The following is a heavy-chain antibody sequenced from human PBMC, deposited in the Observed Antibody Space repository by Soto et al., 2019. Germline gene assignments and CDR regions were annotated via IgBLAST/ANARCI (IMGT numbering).Heavy chain of an antibody. J-gene: IGHJ3*02. CDR3: AKDDIVVVVAAISAGGNAFDI. D-gene: IGHD2-15*01. CDR2: ISGSGGST. CDR1: GFTFSSYA. Sequence: GGSLRLSCAASGFTFSSYAMSWVRQAPGKGLEWVSAISGSGGSTYYADSVKGRFTISRDNSKNTLYLQMNSLRAEDTAVYYCAKDDIVVVVAAISAGGNAFDIWGQGTMVTVSS. V-gene: IGHV3-23*01.